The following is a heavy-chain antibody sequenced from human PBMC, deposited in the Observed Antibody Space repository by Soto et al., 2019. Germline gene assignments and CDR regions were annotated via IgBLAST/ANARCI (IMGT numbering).Heavy chain of an antibody. CDR3: ARSRILVNTLTRVTNGMDV. V-gene: IGHV1-69*06. CDR2: IIPIFGTA. Sequence: SVKVSFKASGGTFSSYAISWVRQAPVQGLEWMGGIIPIFGTANYAQKFQGRVTITADKSTSTAYMELSSLRSEDTAVYYCARSRILVNTLTRVTNGMDVWGQGTTVTVSS. D-gene: IGHD2-8*02. J-gene: IGHJ6*02. CDR1: GGTFSSYA.